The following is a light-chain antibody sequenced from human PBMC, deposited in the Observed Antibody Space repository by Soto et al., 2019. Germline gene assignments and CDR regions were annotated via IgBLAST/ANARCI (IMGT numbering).Light chain of an antibody. Sequence: DIVLTQSPGTLSFSPGERATLSCRASQSVSRYLAWYQQKPGQAPRLLIYDASNRATGIPARFSGSGSGPEFTLTITSLEPEDFAVYYCQQRSNWPPLFTFGPGTKVDI. CDR3: QQRSNWPPLFT. J-gene: IGKJ3*01. V-gene: IGKV3-11*01. CDR1: QSVSRY. CDR2: DAS.